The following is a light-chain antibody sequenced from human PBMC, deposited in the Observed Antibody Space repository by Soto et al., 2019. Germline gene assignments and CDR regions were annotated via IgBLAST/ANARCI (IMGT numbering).Light chain of an antibody. CDR1: QGISSY. J-gene: IGKJ4*01. CDR2: AAS. CDR3: QQLRMYPST. V-gene: IGKV1-9*01. Sequence: IQLTQSPSSLSASVGDRVTITCRASQGISSYLAWYQQKPGKAPKLLVSAASTLQSGVPSRFSGSGSGTDFALTITSLQAEDFATYYCQQLRMYPSTFGGGTKVDI.